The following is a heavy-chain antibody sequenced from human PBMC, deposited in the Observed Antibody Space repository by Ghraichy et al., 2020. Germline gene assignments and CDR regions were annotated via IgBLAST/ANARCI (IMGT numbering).Heavy chain of an antibody. V-gene: IGHV3-9*01. J-gene: IGHJ3*02. Sequence: GGSLRLSCAASGFTFEDYAMNWVRQRPGEGLEWVSGISWTSANIGYVDSVKGRFTISRDNAKNSLYLQMNSLRAEDTALYYCAKGIEARRVNDFDMWGQGTMVTDSS. CDR1: GFTFEDYA. CDR2: ISWTSANI. CDR3: AKGIEARRVNDFDM. D-gene: IGHD1-1*01.